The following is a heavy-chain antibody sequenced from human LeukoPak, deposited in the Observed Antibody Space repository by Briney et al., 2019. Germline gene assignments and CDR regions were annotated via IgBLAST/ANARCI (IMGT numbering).Heavy chain of an antibody. J-gene: IGHJ4*02. CDR3: ASSRLTGLDY. CDR1: GFSISSGYY. D-gene: IGHD3-9*01. V-gene: IGHV4-38-2*02. CDR2: IYHSGST. Sequence: SETLSLTCTVSGFSISSGYYWGWIRQPPGKGLEWIGSIYHSGSTYYNPSLKSRVTISVDTSKNQFSLKLSSVTAADTAVYYCASSRLTGLDYWGQGTLVTVSS.